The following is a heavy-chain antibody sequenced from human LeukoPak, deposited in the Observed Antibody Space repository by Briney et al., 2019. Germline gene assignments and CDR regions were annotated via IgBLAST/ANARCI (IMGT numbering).Heavy chain of an antibody. Sequence: PGGSLRLSCAASGFTFSSYSMNWVRQAPGKGLEWVSYISSSSSTIYYADSVKGRFTISRDNAKNSLYLQMNSLRAEDTAVYYCARAQSLYGGSPRHFDLWGRGTLVTVSS. J-gene: IGHJ2*01. CDR2: ISSSSSTI. CDR1: GFTFSSYS. V-gene: IGHV3-48*04. D-gene: IGHD4-23*01. CDR3: ARAQSLYGGSPRHFDL.